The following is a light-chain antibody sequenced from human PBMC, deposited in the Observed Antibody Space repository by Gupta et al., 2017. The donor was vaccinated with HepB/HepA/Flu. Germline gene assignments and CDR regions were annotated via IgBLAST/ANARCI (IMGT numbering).Light chain of an antibody. CDR2: GTN. CDR1: SSIIGAGYD. CDR3: QSYDGSLNGDVV. J-gene: IGLJ2*01. Sequence: QSVLTQPPSVSGAPGQRVTISCTGSSSIIGAGYDVNWYQQVPGTAPKLLIYGTNNRPSGVPDRFSGSKSGTSASLAITGLQAEDEAFYYCQSYDGSLNGDVVFGGGTKLTVL. V-gene: IGLV1-40*01.